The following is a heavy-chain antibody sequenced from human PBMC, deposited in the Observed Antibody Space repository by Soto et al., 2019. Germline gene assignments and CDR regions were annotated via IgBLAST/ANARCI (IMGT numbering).Heavy chain of an antibody. Sequence: EVQLVESGGDLVQPGGSLRLSCAASGFTFSNYDMTWVRQTPGKGLEWVSGISASGGLKYYADSVQGRFTVSRDNSKNILYLQMDNLRDEDTALYYCAREVGAPSGWLDPWGQGTQVTVSS. D-gene: IGHD1-26*01. V-gene: IGHV3-23*04. CDR2: ISASGGLK. CDR1: GFTFSNYD. J-gene: IGHJ5*02. CDR3: AREVGAPSGWLDP.